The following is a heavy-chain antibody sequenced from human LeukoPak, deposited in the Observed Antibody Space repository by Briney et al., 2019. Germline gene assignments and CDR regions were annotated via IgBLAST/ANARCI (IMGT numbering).Heavy chain of an antibody. Sequence: ASVKVSCKASGYTFTSYDINWVRQATGQGLEWMGWMNPNSGNTGYAQKFQGRVTMTRNTSISTAYMELSSLRSEDTAVYYCARGYSSHSPIDCWGQGTLVTVSS. CDR2: MNPNSGNT. V-gene: IGHV1-8*01. CDR3: ARGYSSHSPIDC. CDR1: GYTFTSYD. J-gene: IGHJ4*02. D-gene: IGHD6-19*01.